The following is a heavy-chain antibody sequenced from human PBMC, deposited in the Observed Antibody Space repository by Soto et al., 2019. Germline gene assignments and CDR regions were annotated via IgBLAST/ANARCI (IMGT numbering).Heavy chain of an antibody. D-gene: IGHD3-3*01. V-gene: IGHV4-59*08. J-gene: IGHJ4*02. CDR3: ARLEYGVNSYFDY. CDR2: IFYSGST. Sequence: SETLSLTCTVSGGSIRDYYWSWIRQPPGKGLEWIGYIFYSGSTTYNPSLKSRVTISVDTSKKQLSLKLSSVTAADTAVYYCARLEYGVNSYFDYWGQGTPVNVSS. CDR1: GGSIRDYY.